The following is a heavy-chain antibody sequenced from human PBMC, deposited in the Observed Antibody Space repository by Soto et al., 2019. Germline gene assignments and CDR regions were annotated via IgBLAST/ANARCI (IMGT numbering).Heavy chain of an antibody. Sequence: SETLSLTCTVSGGSISSSSYYWGWIRQPPGKGLEWIVSIDYIGSTYYNPSLKSRVTISVDTSKNQFSLKLSSVSAAVTAVYYCARPGYDILTFDPWGQGTLVTVSS. V-gene: IGHV4-39*01. J-gene: IGHJ5*02. D-gene: IGHD3-9*01. CDR1: GGSISSSSYY. CDR2: IDYIGST. CDR3: ARPGYDILTFDP.